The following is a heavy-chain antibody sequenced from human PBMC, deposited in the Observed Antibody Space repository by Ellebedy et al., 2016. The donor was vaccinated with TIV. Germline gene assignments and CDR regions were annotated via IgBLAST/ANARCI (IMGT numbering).Heavy chain of an antibody. V-gene: IGHV5-51*01. J-gene: IGHJ4*02. D-gene: IGHD3-10*01. CDR3: ARHGNWENYYSNDY. Sequence: GESLKISCKGSGYNFANYWIAWVRQIPGKGLEWMGIIYPGDSRIRYSPSFEGQVIISADKAISTTYLQWSSLKASDAAIYYCARHGNWENYYSNDYWGQGTLVTVSS. CDR1: GYNFANYW. CDR2: IYPGDSRI.